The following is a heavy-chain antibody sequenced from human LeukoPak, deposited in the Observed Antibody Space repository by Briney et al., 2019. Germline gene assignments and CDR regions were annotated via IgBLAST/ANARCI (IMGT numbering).Heavy chain of an antibody. J-gene: IGHJ1*01. CDR1: GFTFSSYW. V-gene: IGHV3-7*01. Sequence: LPGGSLRLSCAASGFTFSSYWMSWVRQAPGKGLEWVANIKQDGRENYYVDSVKGRFTISRDNAKNSLYLQMNSLRAEDTAVYYCARGPYDYVWGSYRLEYFQHWGQGTLVTVSS. CDR2: IKQDGREN. D-gene: IGHD3-16*02. CDR3: ARGPYDYVWGSYRLEYFQH.